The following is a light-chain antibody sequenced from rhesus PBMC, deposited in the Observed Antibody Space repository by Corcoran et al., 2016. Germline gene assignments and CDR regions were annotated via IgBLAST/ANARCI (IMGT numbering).Light chain of an antibody. CDR2: GNS. CDR1: TPRTFQ. CDR3: GSWINSCNQYI. V-gene: IGLV3S11*01. J-gene: IGLJ1*01. Sequence: SSGLSQAPELSVALGQTVKMTCRGDTPRTFQAVWYQQKPVQAPLMVMYGNSNRPSEIPGRFSGSWSGDTVALTITGAQADDEADYYCGSWINSCNQYIFGGGTRLSVL.